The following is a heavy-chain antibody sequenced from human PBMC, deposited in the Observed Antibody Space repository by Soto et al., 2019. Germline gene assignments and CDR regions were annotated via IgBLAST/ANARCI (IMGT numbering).Heavy chain of an antibody. J-gene: IGHJ5*02. CDR2: IYYSGST. D-gene: IGHD3-22*01. Sequence: SETLSLTCTVSGGSISSSSYYWGWIRQPPGKGLEWIGSIYYSGSTYYNPSLKSRVTISVDTSKNQFSLKLSSVTAAETAVYYCARGRCAMIVVVGYNLFAPWGQRTPVIVSS. CDR3: ARGRCAMIVVVGYNLFAP. CDR1: GGSISSSSYY. V-gene: IGHV4-39*07.